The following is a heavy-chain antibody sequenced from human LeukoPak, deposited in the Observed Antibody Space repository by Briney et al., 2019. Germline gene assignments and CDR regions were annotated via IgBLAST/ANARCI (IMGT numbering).Heavy chain of an antibody. V-gene: IGHV1-18*01. CDR1: GYTLTELS. CDR2: ISAYNGNT. J-gene: IGHJ4*02. D-gene: IGHD3-22*01. CDR3: ARDDSSGYYSNPLGY. Sequence: ASVKVSCKVSGYTLTELSMHWVRQAPGQGLEWMGWISAYNGNTNYAQKLQGRVTMTTDTSTSTAYMELRSLRSDDTAVYYCARDDSSGYYSNPLGYWGQGTLVTVSS.